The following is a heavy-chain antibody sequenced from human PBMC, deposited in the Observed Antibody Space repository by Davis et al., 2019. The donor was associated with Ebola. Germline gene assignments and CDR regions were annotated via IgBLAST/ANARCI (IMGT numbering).Heavy chain of an antibody. CDR3: AKDQEGAGEY. V-gene: IGHV3-30*18. CDR2: ISYDGSNK. CDR1: GFTFSSYG. J-gene: IGHJ4*02. D-gene: IGHD1-26*01. Sequence: PGGSLRLSCAASGFTFSSYGLHWVRQAPGKWLEWVAVISYDGSNKYYADSVKGRFTISRDNSKNTLYLQMNSLRAEDTAVYYCAKDQEGAGEYWGQGTLVTVSS.